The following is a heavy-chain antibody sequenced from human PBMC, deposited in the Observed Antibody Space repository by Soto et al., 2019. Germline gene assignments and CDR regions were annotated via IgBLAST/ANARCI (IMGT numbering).Heavy chain of an antibody. V-gene: IGHV3-7*01. CDR1: GFTFSSYW. Sequence: EVQLVESGGGLVQPGGSLRLSCAASGFTFSSYWMSWVRQAPVKGLEWVGNIKQDGSEKNYVDFMEGRFTISRDNAENSLYLQMNILRAEDTAVYYCARIASAGRVWDVWGQGTTVVVSS. CDR3: ARIASAGRVWDV. D-gene: IGHD6-13*01. J-gene: IGHJ6*02. CDR2: IKQDGSEK.